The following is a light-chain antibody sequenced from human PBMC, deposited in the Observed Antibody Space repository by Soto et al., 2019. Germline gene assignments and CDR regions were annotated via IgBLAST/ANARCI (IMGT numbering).Light chain of an antibody. Sequence: QSALTQPASVSGSPGQSITISCTGTSSDVGGYNYVSWYQQHPGKAPKLMIYDVSNRPSGVSYRFSGSKSGNTASLTISGLQAEDESDYYCSSYTSSSTRVFGTGTKVTFL. CDR1: SSDVGGYNY. V-gene: IGLV2-14*01. CDR2: DVS. J-gene: IGLJ1*01. CDR3: SSYTSSSTRV.